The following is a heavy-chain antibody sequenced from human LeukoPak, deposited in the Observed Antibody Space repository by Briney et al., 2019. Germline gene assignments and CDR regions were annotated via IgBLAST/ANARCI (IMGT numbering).Heavy chain of an antibody. CDR3: ARDGYASGSHDY. D-gene: IGHD3-10*01. V-gene: IGHV3-7*01. CDR2: IRQDGSEK. Sequence: GGSLRLSCAASGFTLSSYWMSWVRQAPGKGLEWVANIRQDGSEKNYVDSVRGRFTITRDNAKDSLYLQMNSLRLEDMAVYYCARDGYASGSHDYWGQGTLVTVSS. CDR1: GFTLSSYW. J-gene: IGHJ4*02.